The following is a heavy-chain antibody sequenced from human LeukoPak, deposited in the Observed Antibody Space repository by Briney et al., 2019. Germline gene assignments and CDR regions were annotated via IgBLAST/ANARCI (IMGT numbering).Heavy chain of an antibody. Sequence: ASVKVSCKASGYTFTSYGISWVRQAPGQGLEWMGWISAYNGNTNYAQKLQGRVTMTTDTSTSTAYMELRSLRSDDTAVYYCAREGHSWDNEYKEFDYWGQGTLVTASS. V-gene: IGHV1-18*01. CDR2: ISAYNGNT. J-gene: IGHJ4*02. CDR1: GYTFTSYG. CDR3: AREGHSWDNEYKEFDY. D-gene: IGHD6-13*01.